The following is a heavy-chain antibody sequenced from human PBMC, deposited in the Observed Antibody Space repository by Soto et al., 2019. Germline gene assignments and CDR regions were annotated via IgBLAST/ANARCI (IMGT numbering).Heavy chain of an antibody. V-gene: IGHV4-30-4*01. D-gene: IGHD3-10*01. J-gene: IGHJ5*02. CDR2: IYHTGAS. CDR1: GSSIISLDYY. Sequence: QVQLQESGPGLVRPSQTLSLTCTVSGSSIISLDYYWTWLRQPPGKGLEWIGHIYHTGASSYTPSLERPLVMSVDTSNNPCSLRLSSVTAADTAVYYCARGAVANLVRGVLGGNWFAPCGQGTLVTVSS. CDR3: ARGAVANLVRGVLGGNWFAP.